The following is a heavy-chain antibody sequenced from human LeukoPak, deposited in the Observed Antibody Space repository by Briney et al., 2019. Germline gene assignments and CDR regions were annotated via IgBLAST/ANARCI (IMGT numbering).Heavy chain of an antibody. Sequence: GASVKVSCKASGYIFTSYGISWVRQAPGQGLEWLGWINTYNANTNYAQKLQGGVTMTTDTSTNTAYMELRSLRSGDTAVYYCARVKGGDSRDYWGQGTLVTVSS. CDR3: ARVKGGDSRDY. V-gene: IGHV1-18*01. J-gene: IGHJ4*02. CDR2: INTYNANT. D-gene: IGHD2-21*02. CDR1: GYIFTSYG.